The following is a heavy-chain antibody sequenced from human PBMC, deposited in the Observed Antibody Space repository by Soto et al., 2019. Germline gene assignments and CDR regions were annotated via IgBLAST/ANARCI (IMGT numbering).Heavy chain of an antibody. CDR1: GFVFSMYW. CDR3: VRGPRPSSVGTGAF. D-gene: IGHD3-10*01. V-gene: IGHV3-74*01. Sequence: EVQLVESGGGLVQPGGAVRLSCAASGFVFSMYWMHWVRQAQDKGLEWVSRISDDGSTIHYADSVKGRFSISRENAQNILCLEMTALRDDDTAVYYCVRGPRPSSVGTGAFWGQGSPVTVSS. CDR2: ISDDGSTI. J-gene: IGHJ4*02.